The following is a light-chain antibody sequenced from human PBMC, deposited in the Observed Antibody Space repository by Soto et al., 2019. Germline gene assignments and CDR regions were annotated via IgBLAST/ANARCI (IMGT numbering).Light chain of an antibody. Sequence: GDSVTITFRASQSVSYWLAWYQQKPGKAPTLLIYDASTLESGVPSRFSGSGFGTDFTLTISSLQPEDFATYYCLQDYNYPWTVGQGTKVEIK. V-gene: IGKV1-5*01. J-gene: IGKJ1*01. CDR1: QSVSYW. CDR3: LQDYNYPWT. CDR2: DAS.